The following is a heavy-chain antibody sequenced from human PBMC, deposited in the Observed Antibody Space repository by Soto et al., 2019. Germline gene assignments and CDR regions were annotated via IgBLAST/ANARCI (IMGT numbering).Heavy chain of an antibody. J-gene: IGHJ4*02. CDR2: ISGSTA. CDR3: AKLVDSASVY. D-gene: IGHD2-2*01. CDR1: GSTFSSDV. V-gene: IGHV3-23*01. Sequence: PGGSXRLSCVASGSTFSSDVISWVRQAPGKGLEWVSGISGSTAYYADSVQGRFTISRDNSKNTLYLQMKSLRAEDTAVYYCAKLVDSASVYWGQGTLVTVSS.